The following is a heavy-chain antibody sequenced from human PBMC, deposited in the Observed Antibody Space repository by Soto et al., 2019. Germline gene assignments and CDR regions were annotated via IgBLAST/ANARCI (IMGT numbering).Heavy chain of an antibody. V-gene: IGHV3-33*01. CDR2: IWYDGSNK. CDR1: GFTFSSYG. D-gene: IGHD2-15*01. Sequence: GGSLRLSCAASGFTFSSYGMHWVRQAPGKGLEWVAVIWYDGSNKYYADSVKGRFTISRDNSKNTLYLQMNSLRAEDTAVYYCARDVVVAEAHTGNWFDPWGQGTLVTVSS. J-gene: IGHJ5*02. CDR3: ARDVVVAEAHTGNWFDP.